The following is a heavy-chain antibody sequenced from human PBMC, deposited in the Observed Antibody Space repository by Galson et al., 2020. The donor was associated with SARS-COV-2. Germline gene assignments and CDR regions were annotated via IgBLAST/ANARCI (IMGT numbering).Heavy chain of an antibody. V-gene: IGHV3-21*01. J-gene: IGHJ6*02. CDR1: GFTFSSYS. Sequence: GESLKISCAASGFTFSSYSMNWVRQAPGKGLEWVSSISSSSSYIYYADSVKGRFTISRDNAKNSLYLQMNSLRAEDTAVYYCARFNNYYYYYGMDVWGQGTTVTVSS. CDR2: ISSSSSYI. CDR3: ARFNNYYYYYGMDV.